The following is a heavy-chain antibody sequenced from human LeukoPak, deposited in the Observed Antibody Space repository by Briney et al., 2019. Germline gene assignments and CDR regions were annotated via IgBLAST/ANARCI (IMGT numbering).Heavy chain of an antibody. D-gene: IGHD6-13*01. Sequence: KTSETLSLTCTVSGGSISSYYWSWIRQPPGKGLEWIGCIYYSGSTNYNPSLKSRVTISVDTSKNQFSLKLSSVTAADTAVYYCARGSWSPLNWFDPWGQGTLVTVSS. CDR3: ARGSWSPLNWFDP. CDR2: IYYSGST. J-gene: IGHJ5*02. V-gene: IGHV4-59*01. CDR1: GGSISSYY.